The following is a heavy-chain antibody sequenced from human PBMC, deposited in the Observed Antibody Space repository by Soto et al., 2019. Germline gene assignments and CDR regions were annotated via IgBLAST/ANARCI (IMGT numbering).Heavy chain of an antibody. D-gene: IGHD6-13*01. Sequence: QITLKESGPTLVKPTQPLTLTCTFSGFSLSTSGVGVGWIRQPPGKALEWLALIYWNDDKRYSPSLKSRLTITKDTSKNQVVLTMTNMDPVDTATYYCAHPSGYSPLYYFDYWGQGTLVTVSS. CDR1: GFSLSTSGVG. V-gene: IGHV2-5*01. J-gene: IGHJ4*02. CDR2: IYWNDDK. CDR3: AHPSGYSPLYYFDY.